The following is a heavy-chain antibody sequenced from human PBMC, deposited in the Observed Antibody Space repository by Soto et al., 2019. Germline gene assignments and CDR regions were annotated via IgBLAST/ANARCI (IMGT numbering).Heavy chain of an antibody. V-gene: IGHV1-46*03. CDR1: GYTFTSYY. CDR2: INPSSGST. CDR3: ARAQGMAAAGRDQFDS. Sequence: QVQLVQSGAEVKKPGASVKVSCKASGYTFTSYYIHCVRQAPGQGLEWMGIINPSSGSTNYAQKFQGRLTMTSDTSTPTVYMELSRLTSEDTAVYYCARAQGMAAAGRDQFDSWGQGALVTVSS. J-gene: IGHJ4*02. D-gene: IGHD6-13*01.